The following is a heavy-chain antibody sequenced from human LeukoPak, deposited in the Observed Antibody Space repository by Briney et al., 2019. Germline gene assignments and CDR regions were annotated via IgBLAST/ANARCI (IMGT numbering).Heavy chain of an antibody. CDR2: IKQDGSEK. CDR3: ARDLPDYYGSGSYYKDY. CDR1: GFTFSSYW. J-gene: IGHJ4*02. V-gene: IGHV3-7*01. Sequence: GGSLILSCAASGFTFSSYWMSWVRQAPGKGLEWVANIKQDGSEKYYVDSVRGRFTISRDNAKNSLYLQMNSLRAEDTAVYYCARDLPDYYGSGSYYKDYWGQGTLVTVSS. D-gene: IGHD3-10*01.